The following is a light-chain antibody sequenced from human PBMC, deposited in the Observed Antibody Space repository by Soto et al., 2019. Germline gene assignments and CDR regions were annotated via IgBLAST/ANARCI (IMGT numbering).Light chain of an antibody. V-gene: IGKV3-11*01. J-gene: IGKJ1*01. Sequence: EIVLTQSPATLSLSPGERATLSCRASESVSRFLAWYQQKPGQAPRLLIFDASDRATGISARFSGSGSGTDFTLTISSLEPEDLAVYYCQQRSDWPRTFGQGTKVESK. CDR2: DAS. CDR1: ESVSRF. CDR3: QQRSDWPRT.